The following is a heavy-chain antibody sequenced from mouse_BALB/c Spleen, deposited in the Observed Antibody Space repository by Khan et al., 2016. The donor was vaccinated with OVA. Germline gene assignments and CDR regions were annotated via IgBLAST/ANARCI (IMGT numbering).Heavy chain of an antibody. CDR3: VREAQRYDEYYFDY. CDR2: ISSGGTP. Sequence: EVELVESGGDLVKPGGSLKLSCAVSGFTFSSYVMSWVRQTPEKRLEWVASISSGGTPAYPDSLKGRFTISRDNARNIMSLQLSSLSSEDTAMYYGVREAQRYDEYYFDYWGQGTTLTVSS. J-gene: IGHJ2*01. V-gene: IGHV5-6-5*01. CDR1: GFTFSSYV. D-gene: IGHD2-14*01.